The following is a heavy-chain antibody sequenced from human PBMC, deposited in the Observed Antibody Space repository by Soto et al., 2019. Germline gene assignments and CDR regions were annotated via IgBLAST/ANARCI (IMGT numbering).Heavy chain of an antibody. CDR3: ARELGVAATISYYYYGMDV. J-gene: IGHJ6*02. CDR1: GFTVSSNY. V-gene: IGHV3-53*01. D-gene: IGHD5-12*01. CDR2: IYSGGST. Sequence: LRLSCAASGFTVSSNYMSWVRQAPGKGLEWVSVIYSGGSTYYADSVKGRFTISRDNSKNTLYLQMNSLRAEDTAVYYCARELGVAATISYYYYGMDVWGQGTTVTVSS.